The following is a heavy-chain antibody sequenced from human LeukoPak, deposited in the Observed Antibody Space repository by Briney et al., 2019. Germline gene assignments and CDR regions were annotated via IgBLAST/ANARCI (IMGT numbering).Heavy chain of an antibody. CDR1: GYTFTSYY. J-gene: IGHJ6*02. V-gene: IGHV1-46*01. CDR2: INPSGGST. D-gene: IGHD6-13*01. CDR3: AREMAAAGTFYYYYYGMDV. Sequence: ASVKVSCKASGYTFTSYYMHWVRQAPGQGLEWMGIINPSGGSTSYAQKFQGRVTMTRDTSTSTVYMELSSLRSEDTAVYYCAREMAAAGTFYYYYYGMDVWGQGTTVTVSS.